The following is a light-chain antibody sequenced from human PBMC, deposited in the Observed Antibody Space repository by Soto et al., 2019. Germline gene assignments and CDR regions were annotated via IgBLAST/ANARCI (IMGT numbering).Light chain of an antibody. Sequence: QSALTQPASVSGSPGQSITISCTGTSSDVGGYNFVSWYQQHPDKAPKLIIYEVSNRPSGVSNRFSASKSGNTASLTISGLQPVDEAEYYCSSYTTSVTLVFGVGTKVTVL. J-gene: IGLJ2*01. CDR1: SSDVGGYNF. V-gene: IGLV2-14*01. CDR3: SSYTTSVTLV. CDR2: EVS.